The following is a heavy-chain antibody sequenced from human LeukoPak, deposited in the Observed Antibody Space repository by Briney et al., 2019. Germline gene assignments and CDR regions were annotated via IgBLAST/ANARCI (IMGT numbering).Heavy chain of an antibody. CDR1: GGSFSGYY. CDR2: INHSGST. V-gene: IGHV4-34*01. CDR3: ARGPYGGKEHY. D-gene: IGHD4-17*01. Sequence: PSETLSLNCAVYGGSFSGYYWSWIRQPPGKGLEWIGEINHSGSTNYNPSFKSRVTISVDTSKNQFSLKLSSVTAADTAVYYCARGPYGGKEHYWGQGTLVTVSS. J-gene: IGHJ4*02.